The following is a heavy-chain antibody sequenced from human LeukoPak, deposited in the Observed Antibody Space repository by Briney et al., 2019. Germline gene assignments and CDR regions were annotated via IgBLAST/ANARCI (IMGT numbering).Heavy chain of an antibody. CDR1: GGSISSSSYY. CDR2: IYYSGST. Sequence: KPSETLSLTCTVSGGSISSSSYYWGWIRQPPGKGLEWIGSIYYSGSTYYNPSLKSRVTISVDTSKNQFSLKLSSVTAADTAVHYCARFPLGLVAAAGNHPRGPDYWGQGTLVTVSS. D-gene: IGHD6-13*01. V-gene: IGHV4-39*07. CDR3: ARFPLGLVAAAGNHPRGPDY. J-gene: IGHJ4*02.